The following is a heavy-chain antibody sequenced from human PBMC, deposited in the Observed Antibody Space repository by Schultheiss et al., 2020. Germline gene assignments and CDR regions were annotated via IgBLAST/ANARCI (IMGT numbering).Heavy chain of an antibody. V-gene: IGHV3-23*01. CDR1: GFTFSSYA. CDR3: AKDPFPAMVPYYFDY. CDR2: ISGSGGST. Sequence: SCAASGFTFSSYAMSWVRQAPGKGLEWVSAISGSGGSTYYADSVKGRFTISRDNSKNTLYLQMNSLRAEDTAVYYCAKDPFPAMVPYYFDYWGQGTLVTGSS. J-gene: IGHJ4*02. D-gene: IGHD5-18*01.